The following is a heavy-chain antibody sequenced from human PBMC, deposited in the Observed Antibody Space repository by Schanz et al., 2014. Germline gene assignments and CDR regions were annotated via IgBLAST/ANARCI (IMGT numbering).Heavy chain of an antibody. V-gene: IGHV1-18*01. Sequence: QVQLVQSGSEVKKPGASVKVSCKASGYTFTSHGISWVRQAPGQGLEWMGWISPYNGNTNYAQKLQDRVTMTRNTSISTAYMELNSLTSEDTAVYYCARVSMEFERGKSYYYYMDVWGRGTTVTVSS. CDR2: ISPYNGNT. J-gene: IGHJ6*03. CDR3: ARVSMEFERGKSYYYYMDV. CDR1: GYTFTSHG. D-gene: IGHD3-10*01.